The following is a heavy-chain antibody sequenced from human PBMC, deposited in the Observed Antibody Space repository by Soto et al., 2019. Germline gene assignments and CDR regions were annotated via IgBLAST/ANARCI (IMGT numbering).Heavy chain of an antibody. D-gene: IGHD6-6*01. V-gene: IGHV4-31*03. CDR1: GCSISSVGYS. CDR3: ARLERGSSSAADAFDI. CDR2: IYYSGRT. Sequence: PSDAQYLICSVSGCSISSVGYSWGWIRRRPGKGLEWIGYIYYSGRTYYNPSLKSRVTISVDTSKNQFSLKLSSVTAADKAVYYCARLERGSSSAADAFDIWGQGTMVTVSS. J-gene: IGHJ3*02.